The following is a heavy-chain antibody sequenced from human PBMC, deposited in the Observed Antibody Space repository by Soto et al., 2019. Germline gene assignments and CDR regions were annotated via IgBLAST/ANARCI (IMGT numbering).Heavy chain of an antibody. J-gene: IGHJ4*02. D-gene: IGHD6-6*01. Sequence: GGSLRLSCAASEFIFRNYWMTWVRQAPGKGLEWVANIKQDGSHTYYVDSVKGRFTISRDNAKNSVYLQMNSLRAEDTAVYYCTRIGYSSSSLDYWGQGTLVTVSS. CDR2: IKQDGSHT. V-gene: IGHV3-7*03. CDR3: TRIGYSSSSLDY. CDR1: EFIFRNYW.